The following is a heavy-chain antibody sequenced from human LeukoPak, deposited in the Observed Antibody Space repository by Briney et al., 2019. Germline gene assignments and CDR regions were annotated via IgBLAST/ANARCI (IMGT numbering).Heavy chain of an antibody. CDR2: INPNSGGT. CDR3: ARVRSAATKWAFDI. Sequence: ASVKVSCKASGYTFTGYYMHWVQQAPGQGLEWMGWINPNSGGTNYAQKFQGRVTMTRDTSISTAYMELSRLRSDDTAVYYCARVRSAATKWAFDIWGQGTMVTVSS. J-gene: IGHJ3*02. CDR1: GYTFTGYY. V-gene: IGHV1-2*02. D-gene: IGHD6-13*01.